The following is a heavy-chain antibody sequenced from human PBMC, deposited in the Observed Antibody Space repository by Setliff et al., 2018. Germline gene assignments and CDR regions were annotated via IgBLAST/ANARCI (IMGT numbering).Heavy chain of an antibody. Sequence: PGGSLRLSCAASGFTFSSYWMHWVRQAPGKGLVWVSRINSDGSSTSYADSVKGRFTISRDNAKNTLYLQMNSLRAEDTGKYFCARADSDSYYPYYFDFWGQGVLVTVSS. CDR1: GFTFSSYW. CDR3: ARADSDSYYPYYFDF. CDR2: INSDGSST. D-gene: IGHD3-22*01. J-gene: IGHJ4*02. V-gene: IGHV3-74*01.